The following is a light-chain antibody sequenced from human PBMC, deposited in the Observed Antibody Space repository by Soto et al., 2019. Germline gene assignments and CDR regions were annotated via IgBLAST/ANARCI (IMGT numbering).Light chain of an antibody. CDR2: GAS. CDR1: QSVSSSY. V-gene: IGKV3-20*01. CDR3: QQYGSSPYT. Sequence: EIVLTQSPGTLSLSPGERATLSCRASQSVSSSYLAWYQQKPCQAPRLLIYGASTRATGIPDRFSGSGSGTGFTLTISRLEPEDNAVFFCQQYGSSPYTFGPGTKLEIK. J-gene: IGKJ2*01.